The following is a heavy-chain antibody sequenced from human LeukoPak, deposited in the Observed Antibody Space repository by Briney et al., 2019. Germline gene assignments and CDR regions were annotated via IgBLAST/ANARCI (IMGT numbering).Heavy chain of an antibody. CDR3: ARASYGSGSYYEDYFYYMDV. CDR1: GGSINSGSYY. Sequence: SETLSLTCTVSGGSINSGSYYWSWIRQPAGKGLEWIGEINHSGSTNYNPSLKSRVTISVDTSKNQFSLKVSSVTAADTAVYYCARASYGSGSYYEDYFYYMDVWGKGTTVTISS. J-gene: IGHJ6*03. D-gene: IGHD3-10*01. CDR2: INHSGST. V-gene: IGHV4-61*09.